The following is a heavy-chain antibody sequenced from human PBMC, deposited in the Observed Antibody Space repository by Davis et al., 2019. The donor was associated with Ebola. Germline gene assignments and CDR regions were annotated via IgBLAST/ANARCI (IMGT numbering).Heavy chain of an antibody. Sequence: PGGSLRLSCAASGFTVSSKYMSWVRQAPGKGLEWLSVIHSGGSTNYADSVKGRFTISRDNSKNTLYLQMNSLRAEDTAVYYCAKVVYSSSWLSWGQGTLVTVSS. CDR2: IHSGGST. V-gene: IGHV3-53*05. CDR3: AKVVYSSSWLS. CDR1: GFTVSSKY. J-gene: IGHJ5*02. D-gene: IGHD6-13*01.